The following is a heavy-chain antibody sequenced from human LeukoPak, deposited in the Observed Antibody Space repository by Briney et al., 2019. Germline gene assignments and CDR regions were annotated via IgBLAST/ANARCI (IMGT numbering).Heavy chain of an antibody. Sequence: GGSLRLSCAASGFTVSSNYMSWVRQAPGKGLEWVSVIYSGGSTYYADSVKGRFTISRDNAKNSLYLQMNSLRAEDTAVYYCARGGSESFGELLVDAFDIWGQGTMVTVSS. CDR3: ARGGSESFGELLVDAFDI. CDR2: IYSGGST. CDR1: GFTVSSNY. V-gene: IGHV3-53*01. J-gene: IGHJ3*02. D-gene: IGHD3-10*01.